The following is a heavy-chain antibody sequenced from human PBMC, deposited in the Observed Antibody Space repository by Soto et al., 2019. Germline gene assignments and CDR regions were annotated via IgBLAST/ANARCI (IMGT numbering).Heavy chain of an antibody. D-gene: IGHD5-12*01. V-gene: IGHV3-33*06. CDR3: VKENGYSNGRFDY. J-gene: IGHJ4*02. CDR2: VWYDGGKK. CDR1: GFSFRNYG. Sequence: QVQLVESGGGVVQPGTSLRLSCAASGFSFRNYGMHWVRQAPGKGLEWVAVVWYDGGKKYYSDSVKGRFTISRDNSKSTLFLHMDSLGAEDTAVYYCVKENGYSNGRFDYWGQGTLVSVSS.